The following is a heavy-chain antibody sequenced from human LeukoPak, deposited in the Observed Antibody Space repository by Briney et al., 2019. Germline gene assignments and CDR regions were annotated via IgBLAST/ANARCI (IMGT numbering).Heavy chain of an antibody. CDR1: GGTFSSYA. CDR2: INPNSGGT. D-gene: IGHD6-13*01. V-gene: IGHV1-2*02. J-gene: IGHJ4*02. Sequence: ASVKVSCKASGGTFSSYAINWVRQAPAQGLEWMGWINPNSGGTNYAQKFQGRVTMTRDTSISTAYMELSRLRSDDTAVYYCAREYSSSSSIDYWGQGTLVTVSS. CDR3: AREYSSSSSIDY.